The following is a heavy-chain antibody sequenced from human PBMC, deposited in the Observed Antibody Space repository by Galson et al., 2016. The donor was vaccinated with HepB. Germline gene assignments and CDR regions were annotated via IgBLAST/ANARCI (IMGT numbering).Heavy chain of an antibody. CDR1: GYTFTGYY. J-gene: IGHJ6*02. CDR2: INPNTGDT. V-gene: IGHV1-2*04. D-gene: IGHD6-13*01. CDR3: AREGGYSSSSGYFYYGMDV. Sequence: SVKVSCKASGYTFTGYYMHWVRQAPGQGLEWMGWINPNTGDTNYGPKFQGWVTMTRDTSINTAYMELSRLKSDDTAVYYCAREGGYSSSSGYFYYGMDVWGQGTTVTVAS.